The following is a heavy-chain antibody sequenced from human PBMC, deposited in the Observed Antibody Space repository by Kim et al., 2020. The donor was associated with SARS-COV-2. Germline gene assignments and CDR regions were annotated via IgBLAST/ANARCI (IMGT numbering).Heavy chain of an antibody. CDR3: SRGRDQAKSGDY. V-gene: IGHV4-34*01. Sequence: SETLSLTCAVYGGSFSGFYWSWIRLPPGKGLEWVGEIHPFGSADYNPALKGSVTISLDTSRGQLSLKLNSVTAADSAAYFCSRGRDQAKSGDYWGQGTLVTVSS. CDR1: GGSFSGFY. CDR2: IHPFGSA. D-gene: IGHD3-10*01. J-gene: IGHJ4*02.